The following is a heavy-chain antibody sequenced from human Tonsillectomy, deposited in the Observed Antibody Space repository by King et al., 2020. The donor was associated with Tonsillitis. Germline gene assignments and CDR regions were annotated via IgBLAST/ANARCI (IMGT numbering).Heavy chain of an antibody. CDR1: AGTFSIYA. J-gene: IGHJ5*02. D-gene: IGHD3-10*01. Sequence: GQLVQSGAEVKKPGSSVKVSCKASAGTFSIYAISWVRQAPGQGLEWMGGIIPIFGTPNYAQMFQGRVTITADESTSTSYMELSSLRTEATSVYYCGGLPTKGSGCQLNSFDP. CDR3: GGLPTKGSGCQLNSFDP. V-gene: IGHV1-69*01. CDR2: IIPIFGTP.